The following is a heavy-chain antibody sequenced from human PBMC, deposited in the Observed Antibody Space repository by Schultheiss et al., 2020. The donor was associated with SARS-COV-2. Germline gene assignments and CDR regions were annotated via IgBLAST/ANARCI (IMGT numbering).Heavy chain of an antibody. V-gene: IGHV4-39*07. J-gene: IGHJ6*03. Sequence: SQTLSLTCTVSGGSISSYYWGWIRQPPGKGLEWIGSIYYSGSTYYNPSLKSRVTISVDTSKNQFSLKLSSVTAADTAVYYCARQGGSYGSGSWYYYYMDVWGKGTTVTVSS. CDR1: GGSISSYY. CDR2: IYYSGST. CDR3: ARQGGSYGSGSWYYYYMDV. D-gene: IGHD3-10*01.